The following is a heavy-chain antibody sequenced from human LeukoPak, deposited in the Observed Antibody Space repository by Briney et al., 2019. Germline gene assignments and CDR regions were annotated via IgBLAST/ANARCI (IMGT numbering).Heavy chain of an antibody. J-gene: IGHJ3*02. Sequence: SETLCLTCTVSGYSISSGTYYWTWIRQPAGKGLEWIGRISTSGSTNYNPSLKSRVTISLDTSKNQFSLKLSSVTAADTAVFYCARFTGYCSGTSCYPNAFDIWGQGTMVTVSS. CDR2: ISTSGST. CDR1: GYSISSGTYY. CDR3: ARFTGYCSGTSCYPNAFDI. V-gene: IGHV4-61*02. D-gene: IGHD2-2*01.